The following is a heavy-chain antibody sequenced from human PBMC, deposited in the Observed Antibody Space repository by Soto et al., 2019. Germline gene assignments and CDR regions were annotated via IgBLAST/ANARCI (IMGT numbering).Heavy chain of an antibody. D-gene: IGHD3-22*01. Sequence: SETLSLTCAVSGGSISSGGYSWSWIRQPPGKGLEWIGYIYHSGSTYYNPSLKSRVTISVDRSKNQFSLKLSSVTAADTAVYYCARDSYYYDSSGYWWFAPWGQGTLVTVSS. CDR2: IYHSGST. CDR3: ARDSYYYDSSGYWWFAP. CDR1: GGSISSGGYS. J-gene: IGHJ5*02. V-gene: IGHV4-30-2*01.